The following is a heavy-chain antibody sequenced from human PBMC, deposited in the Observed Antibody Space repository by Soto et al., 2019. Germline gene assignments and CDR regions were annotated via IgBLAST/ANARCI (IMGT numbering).Heavy chain of an antibody. CDR1: GGTFSSYA. Sequence: QVQLVQSGAEGKKPGSSVKVSCKASGGTFSSYAISWVRQAPGQGLEWMGGIIPIFGTANYAQKFQGRVTITADESTSTAYMELSSLRSEDTAVYYCARYGKIVTGYHQYFDYWGQGTLVTVSS. J-gene: IGHJ4*02. V-gene: IGHV1-69*01. CDR3: ARYGKIVTGYHQYFDY. D-gene: IGHD3-9*01. CDR2: IIPIFGTA.